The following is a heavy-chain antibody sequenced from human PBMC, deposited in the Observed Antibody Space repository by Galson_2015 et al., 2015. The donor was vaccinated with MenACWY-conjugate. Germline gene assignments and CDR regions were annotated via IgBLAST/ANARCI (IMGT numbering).Heavy chain of an antibody. J-gene: IGHJ5*02. CDR3: ARDPREVAAMIVLVPNGWFDP. CDR1: GGTFSNYA. V-gene: IGHV1-69*13. CDR2: ILPRIGST. D-gene: IGHD3-22*01. Sequence: SVKVSCKASGGTFSNYAINWVRQAPGQGLEWMGGILPRIGSTNYAQKFQGRVTMTADASTSTAYVELDSLGSEDTAVYYCARDPREVAAMIVLVPNGWFDPWGQGTLVTVSS.